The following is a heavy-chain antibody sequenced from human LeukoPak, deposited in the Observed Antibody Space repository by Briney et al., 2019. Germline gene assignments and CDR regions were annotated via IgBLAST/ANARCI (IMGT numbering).Heavy chain of an antibody. J-gene: IGHJ4*02. CDR2: NYYSGST. CDR3: ARLGLWVDFDY. D-gene: IGHD5-18*01. V-gene: IGHV4-59*08. Sequence: SETLSLTCTVSGGSISSYYWSWIRQPPGKGLEWIGYNYYSGSTYYNPSLKSRVTISVDTSKNQFSLKLSSVTAADTAVYYCARLGLWVDFDYWGQGTLVTVSS. CDR1: GGSISSYY.